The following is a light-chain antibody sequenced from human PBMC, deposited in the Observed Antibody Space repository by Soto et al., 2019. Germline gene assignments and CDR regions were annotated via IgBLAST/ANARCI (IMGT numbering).Light chain of an antibody. CDR2: GIS. J-gene: IGKJ2*01. CDR1: QSVSSNS. Sequence: IVLTQSPGTLSLSPGERATLSCRASQSVSSNSLAWYQQKPGQAPKLLMYGISTRATGIPDRFSGSGSGTNFTLTISRLEPEDFAMYYCQQYSSLPLTFGQGSKLDIK. V-gene: IGKV3-20*01. CDR3: QQYSSLPLT.